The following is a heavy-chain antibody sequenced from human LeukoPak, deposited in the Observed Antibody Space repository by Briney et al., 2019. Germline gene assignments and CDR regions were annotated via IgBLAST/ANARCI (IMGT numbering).Heavy chain of an antibody. Sequence: ASVKVSCKASGGTFSSYAISWVQQAPGQELEWMGGIIPIFGTANYAQKFQGRVTITADESTSTAYMELSSLRSEDTAVYYCASPTVWGSYRNYYFDYWGQGTLVTVSS. CDR2: IIPIFGTA. V-gene: IGHV1-69*13. J-gene: IGHJ4*02. D-gene: IGHD3-16*02. CDR3: ASPTVWGSYRNYYFDY. CDR1: GGTFSSYA.